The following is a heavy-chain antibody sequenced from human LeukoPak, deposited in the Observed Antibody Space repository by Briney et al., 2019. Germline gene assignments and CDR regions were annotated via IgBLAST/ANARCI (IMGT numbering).Heavy chain of an antibody. CDR1: GGSISSGDYY. J-gene: IGHJ5*02. Sequence: SETLSLTCTVSGGSISSGDYYWSWIRQPPGKGLEWIGYIYYSGSTYYTPSLRGRVTISIDTSKMQFSLKLRAVTAADRAVYYCARGLRGYSYGNWFDPWGQGTLVTVSS. V-gene: IGHV4-30-4*01. D-gene: IGHD5-18*01. CDR2: IYYSGST. CDR3: ARGLRGYSYGNWFDP.